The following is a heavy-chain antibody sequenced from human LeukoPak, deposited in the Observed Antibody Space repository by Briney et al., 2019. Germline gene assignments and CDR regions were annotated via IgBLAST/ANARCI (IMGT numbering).Heavy chain of an antibody. CDR2: IYSGGST. V-gene: IGHV3-53*01. Sequence: GGSLRLSCAASGFIVSSKYMSWVRQAPGKGLEWVSVIYSGGSTYYAASVEGRFTVSRDNSKNTVYLQMNSLRVEDTAVYYCARAGPIDYWGQGTLVTVSS. J-gene: IGHJ4*02. CDR1: GFIVSSKY. CDR3: ARAGPIDY.